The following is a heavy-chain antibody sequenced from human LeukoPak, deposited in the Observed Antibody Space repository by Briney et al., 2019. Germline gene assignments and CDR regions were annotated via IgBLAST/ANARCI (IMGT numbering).Heavy chain of an antibody. J-gene: IGHJ4*02. V-gene: IGHV3-23*01. Sequence: GGSLRLSCAASGFTFSTFAMIWVRQAPGKGLEWVSGIVGSGGTTYYADSVKGRFTISRDNSKNALYLQMNSLRAEDTAVYYCGRDLDWGAFDHWGQGTLVTVSS. D-gene: IGHD3-9*01. CDR1: GFTFSTFA. CDR3: GRDLDWGAFDH. CDR2: IVGSGGTT.